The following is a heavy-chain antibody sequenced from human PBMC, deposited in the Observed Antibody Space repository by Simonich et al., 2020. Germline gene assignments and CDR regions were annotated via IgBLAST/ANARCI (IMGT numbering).Heavy chain of an antibody. J-gene: IGHJ6*02. CDR2: ISSSGSTI. D-gene: IGHD6-6*01. CDR1: GFTFSSYE. V-gene: IGHV3-48*03. Sequence: EVQLVESGGGLVQPGGSLRLSCAASGFTFSSYEMNWVRQAPGKGLEWVSYISSSGSTIYYTDSVKGRLTISRDNAKNSLYLQMNSLRAEDMAVYYCARDFRLQLVEIGTYYYYGMDVWGQGTTVTVSS. CDR3: ARDFRLQLVEIGTYYYYGMDV.